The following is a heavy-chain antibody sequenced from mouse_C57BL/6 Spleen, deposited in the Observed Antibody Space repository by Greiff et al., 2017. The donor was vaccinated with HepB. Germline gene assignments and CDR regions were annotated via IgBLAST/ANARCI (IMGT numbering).Heavy chain of an antibody. CDR1: GFTLSDYG. J-gene: IGHJ2*01. CDR3: AREILRYFDY. D-gene: IGHD1-1*01. CDR2: ISSGSSTI. Sequence: EVQRVESGGGLVKPGGSLKLSCAASGFTLSDYGMHWVRQAPEKGLEWVAYISSGSSTIYYADTVKGRFTISRDNAKNTLFLQMTSLRSEDTAMYYCAREILRYFDYWGQGTTLTVSS. V-gene: IGHV5-17*01.